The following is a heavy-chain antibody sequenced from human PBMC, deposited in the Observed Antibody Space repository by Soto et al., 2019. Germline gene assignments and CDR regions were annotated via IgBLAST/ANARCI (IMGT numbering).Heavy chain of an antibody. V-gene: IGHV1-69*06. J-gene: IGHJ6*02. CDR1: GGSFNNNA. CDR2: IIPLFATA. Sequence: QEQMVQSGAEVKRPGSSVKLSCRASGGSFNNNAINWVRQAPGQGLEWMGGIIPLFATARYAPNFQVRVTITADKSTGTAYVELNSLTSEDPAVYYCATGGAHCATAWYSPLRHPYYQVEVWGQGTTVTVSS. D-gene: IGHD2-21*02. CDR3: ATGGAHCATAWYSPLRHPYYQVEV.